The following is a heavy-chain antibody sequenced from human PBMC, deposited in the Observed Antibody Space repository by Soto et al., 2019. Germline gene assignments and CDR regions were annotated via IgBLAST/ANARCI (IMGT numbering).Heavy chain of an antibody. J-gene: IGHJ5*01. CDR2: IKQDGGEK. CDR3: ARDKNKGQWLVDS. V-gene: IGHV3-7*05. CDR1: GFTFSDYW. D-gene: IGHD6-19*01. Sequence: GGSLRLSCAASGFTFSDYWMTWVRQAPGRGLEWVANIKQDGGEKYYVDSVKGRFIISRDNADSSLYLQMYSLSAEDTALYYCARDKNKGQWLVDSWGQGTLVTVSS.